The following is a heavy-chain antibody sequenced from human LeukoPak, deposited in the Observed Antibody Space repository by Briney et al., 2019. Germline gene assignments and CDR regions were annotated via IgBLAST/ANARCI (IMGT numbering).Heavy chain of an antibody. D-gene: IGHD3-22*01. Sequence: SQTLSLTCTVSGGSISSDDSYWGWIRHHPGKGLEWIGHIYYSGSTYYNPSLKTRVSISIDTSQSQFSLRLGSVTAADTAVDYCARGPVYDSSGYYYPRGYDYWGQGTLVTVSS. V-gene: IGHV4-31*03. J-gene: IGHJ4*02. CDR2: IYYSGST. CDR3: ARGPVYDSSGYYYPRGYDY. CDR1: GGSISSDDSY.